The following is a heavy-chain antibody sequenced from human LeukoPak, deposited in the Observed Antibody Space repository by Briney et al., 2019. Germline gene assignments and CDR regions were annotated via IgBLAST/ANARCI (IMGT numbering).Heavy chain of an antibody. V-gene: IGHV3-13*01. CDR2: IGTAGDT. CDR1: GCTFSSYD. Sequence: PGGSLRLSCAASGCTFSSYDMHWVRQATGKGLEWVSAIGTAGDTYYPGSVKGRFTISRENAKNSLYLQMNSLRAGDTAVYYYARQVEGAFDIWGQGTMVTVSS. J-gene: IGHJ3*02. D-gene: IGHD2-15*01. CDR3: ARQVEGAFDI.